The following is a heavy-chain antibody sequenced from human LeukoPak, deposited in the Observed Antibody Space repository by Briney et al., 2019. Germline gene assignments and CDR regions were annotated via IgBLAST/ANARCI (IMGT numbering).Heavy chain of an antibody. CDR1: GGSISSSSYY. D-gene: IGHD3-22*01. J-gene: IGHJ4*02. V-gene: IGHV4-39*07. CDR3: ASIRARGYLFSNPNVVVMEDY. CDR2: IYYSGST. Sequence: SETLSLTCTVSGGSISSSSYYWGWIRQPPGKGLEWIGSIYYSGSTYYNPSLKSRVTISVDTSKNQFSLKLSSVTAADTAVYYCASIRARGYLFSNPNVVVMEDYWGQGTLVTVSS.